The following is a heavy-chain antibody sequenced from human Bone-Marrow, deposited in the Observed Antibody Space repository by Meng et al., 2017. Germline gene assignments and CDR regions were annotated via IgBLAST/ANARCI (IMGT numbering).Heavy chain of an antibody. CDR2: ISYDGSNK. D-gene: IGHD1-26*01. CDR3: VLSGTQRDAFDI. CDR1: GFTFSSYA. V-gene: IGHV3-30*01. Sequence: GGSLRLSCAASGFTFSSYAMHWVRQAPGKGLEWVAVISYDGSNKYYADSVKGRFTISRDNSKNTLYLQMNSLRAEDTAVYYCVLSGTQRDAFDIWSQGTLVTVS. J-gene: IGHJ3*02.